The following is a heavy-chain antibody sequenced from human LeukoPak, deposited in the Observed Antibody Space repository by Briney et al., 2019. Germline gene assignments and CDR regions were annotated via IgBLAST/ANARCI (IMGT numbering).Heavy chain of an antibody. CDR1: GYTFSGYY. CDR3: AKDYYGSGSYLPYD. J-gene: IGHJ4*02. V-gene: IGHV1-2*02. D-gene: IGHD3-10*01. CDR2: INPNSGGT. Sequence: GASVKVSCXASGYTFSGYYMHWVRQAPGQGLEWMGWINPNSGGTNYAQKFQGRVTMTRDTSISTVYMELSRLRSDDTAVYYCAKDYYGSGSYLPYDWGQGTLVTVSS.